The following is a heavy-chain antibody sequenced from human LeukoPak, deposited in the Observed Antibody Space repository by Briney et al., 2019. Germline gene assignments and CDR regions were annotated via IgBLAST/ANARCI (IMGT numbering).Heavy chain of an antibody. Sequence: GSLRLSCAASGFTFSSYAMHWVRQAPGKGLEWVAVISYDGSNKYYADSVKGRFTISRDNSKNTLYLQMNSLRAEDTAVYYCASGACPIWSSPPKHWGQGTLVTVSS. CDR3: ASGACPIWSSPPKH. CDR1: GFTFSSYA. J-gene: IGHJ4*02. D-gene: IGHD1-26*01. V-gene: IGHV3-30*04. CDR2: ISYDGSNK.